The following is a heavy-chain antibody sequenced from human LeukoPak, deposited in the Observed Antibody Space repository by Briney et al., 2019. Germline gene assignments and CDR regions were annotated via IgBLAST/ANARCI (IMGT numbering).Heavy chain of an antibody. CDR3: ARDPTAYCSSTSCYAHYYYYYLDV. CDR2: INPTSGGT. V-gene: IGHV1-2*02. Sequence: GASVKVSCKTSGYTFTGSYMHWVRQAPGQGLEWMGWINPTSGGTIYAQKFQGRVTMTRDTSISTAYMELSRLRSDDTAVYYCARDPTAYCSSTSCYAHYYYYYLDVWGKGTTVTVSS. J-gene: IGHJ6*03. CDR1: GYTFTGSY. D-gene: IGHD2-2*01.